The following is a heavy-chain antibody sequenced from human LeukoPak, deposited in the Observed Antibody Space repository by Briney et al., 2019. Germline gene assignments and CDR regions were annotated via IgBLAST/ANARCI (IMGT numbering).Heavy chain of an antibody. CDR1: GFTFSSYG. J-gene: IGHJ4*02. CDR3: ANEGSISGSYSTDY. V-gene: IGHV3-30*18. CDR2: ISYDGSNK. D-gene: IGHD1-26*01. Sequence: GGSLRLSCAASGFTFSSYGMHWVRQAPGKGLEWVAVISYDGSNKYYADSVKGRFTISRDNSKNTLYLQMNSLRAEDTAVYYCANEGSISGSYSTDYWGQGTLVTVSS.